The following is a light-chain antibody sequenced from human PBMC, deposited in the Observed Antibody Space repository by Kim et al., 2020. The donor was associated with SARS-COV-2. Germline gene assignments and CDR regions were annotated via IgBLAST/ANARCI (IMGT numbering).Light chain of an antibody. CDR2: DAS. CDR1: QRVFNW. V-gene: IGKV1-5*01. J-gene: IGKJ5*01. CDR3: HHYNTIPLT. Sequence: IQLTQSPSTLSASIGDSITITCRASQRVFNWLSWHQQKPGAFPTLLIYDASTLRRGVPSRFSASGSGTEFTLTITSVWAEDIGTYYCHHYNTIPLTFGQGTRLEIK.